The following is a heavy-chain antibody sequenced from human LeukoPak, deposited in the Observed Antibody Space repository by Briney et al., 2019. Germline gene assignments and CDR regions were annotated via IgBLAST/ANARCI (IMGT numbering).Heavy chain of an antibody. CDR2: IIPIFGTA. D-gene: IGHD1-1*01. V-gene: IGHV1-69*13. J-gene: IGHJ4*02. Sequence: ASVKVSCKASGYTFTSYGISWVRQAPGQGLEWMGGIIPIFGTANYAQKFQGRVTITADESTSTAYMELSSLRSEDTAVYYCARGSDNGFNYWGQGTLVTVSS. CDR3: ARGSDNGFNY. CDR1: GYTFTSYG.